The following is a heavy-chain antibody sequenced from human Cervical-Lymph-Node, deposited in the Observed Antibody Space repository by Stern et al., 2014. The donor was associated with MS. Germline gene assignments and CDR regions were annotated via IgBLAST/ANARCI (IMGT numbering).Heavy chain of an antibody. CDR1: GFIFNYYG. J-gene: IGHJ4*02. CDR3: ASRYDYGDYIY. CDR2: ISNDGSTR. D-gene: IGHD4-17*01. Sequence: VQLLESGGGVVQPGRSLRLSCAASGFIFNYYGMYWVRQAPGKGLQWVAVISNDGSTRDYADSVKGRFTISRDNSKNTVFLQMNSLRVEDTGVYYCASRYDYGDYIYWGQGTLVTVSS. V-gene: IGHV3-30*03.